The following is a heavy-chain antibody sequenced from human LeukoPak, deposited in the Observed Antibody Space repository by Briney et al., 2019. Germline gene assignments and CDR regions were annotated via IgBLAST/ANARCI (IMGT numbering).Heavy chain of an antibody. V-gene: IGHV3-23*01. J-gene: IGHJ6*03. Sequence: GGSLRLSCAASGFSFSDYAMSWVRQAPGKGLEWVSAISGSGGDTYFADSVKGRFTISRDNSKRTVFPQMDSLRAEDTAVYYCAKDPHFYYYYYMDVWGNGTTVTVSS. CDR1: GFSFSDYA. CDR3: AKDPHFYYYYYMDV. CDR2: ISGSGGDT.